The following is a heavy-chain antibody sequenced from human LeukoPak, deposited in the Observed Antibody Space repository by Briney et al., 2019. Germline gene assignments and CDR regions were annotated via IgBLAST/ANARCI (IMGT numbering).Heavy chain of an antibody. V-gene: IGHV4-59*01. CDR1: GVYLSSYY. CDR2: IYYSGST. CDR3: ARMGQLDYYYYYMDV. D-gene: IGHD6-6*01. Sequence: PSETLSLNCSVTGVYLSSYYWSWLQEPPRQGLHGIGYIYYSGSTNYNPSLKSRVTISVDTSKNQFSLKLSSVTAADTAVYYCARMGQLDYYYYYMDVWGKGTTVTVSS. J-gene: IGHJ6*03.